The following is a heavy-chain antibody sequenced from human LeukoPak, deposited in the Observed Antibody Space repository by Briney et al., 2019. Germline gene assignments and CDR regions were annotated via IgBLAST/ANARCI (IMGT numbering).Heavy chain of an antibody. CDR1: GFTVSSNY. CDR3: AREIVVVPAASQTHYYYYGMDV. J-gene: IGHJ6*02. CDR2: IYSGGST. Sequence: PGGSLRLSCAASGFTVSSNYMSWVRQAPGKGLEWVSVIYSGGSTYYADSVKGRFTISRDNSKNTLYLQMNSLRAEDTAVYYCAREIVVVPAASQTHYYYYGMDVWGQGTTVTVTS. V-gene: IGHV3-66*02. D-gene: IGHD2-2*01.